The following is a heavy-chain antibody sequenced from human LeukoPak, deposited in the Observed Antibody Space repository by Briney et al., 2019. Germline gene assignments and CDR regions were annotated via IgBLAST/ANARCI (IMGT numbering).Heavy chain of an antibody. V-gene: IGHV3-48*01. Sequence: GRSLRLSCAVSGLTFSSYSMSWVRQAPGKGLEWISYIRSSSSTIYYADSVKGRFTISSDNAKNSLYLQMDSLRADDTAVYYCARDAAYAFDIWGQGTLVTVSS. D-gene: IGHD6-25*01. J-gene: IGHJ3*02. CDR2: IRSSSSTI. CDR1: GLTFSSYS. CDR3: ARDAAYAFDI.